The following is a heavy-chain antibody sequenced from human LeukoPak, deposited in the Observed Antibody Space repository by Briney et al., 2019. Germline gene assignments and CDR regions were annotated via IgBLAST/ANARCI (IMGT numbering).Heavy chain of an antibody. J-gene: IGHJ4*02. D-gene: IGHD2-21*02. Sequence: GGSLRLSCAAPGFSFSTYSMNWVRQAPGQGLEWISYISNNSDTIYYADSVKGRFTISRDNAKNSLFLQMNSLRAEDTATYYCTRTAGYWGQGTLVTVSS. CDR3: TRTAGY. V-gene: IGHV3-48*01. CDR2: ISNNSDTI. CDR1: GFSFSTYS.